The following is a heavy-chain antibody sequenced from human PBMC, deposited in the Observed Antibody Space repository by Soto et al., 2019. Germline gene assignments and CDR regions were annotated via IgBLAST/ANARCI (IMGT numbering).Heavy chain of an antibody. D-gene: IGHD3-22*01. CDR3: ASRGSSGVWFDP. V-gene: IGHV1-69*13. Sequence: SVKVSCKASGGTFSSYAISWVRQAPGQGLEWMGGIIPIFGTANYAQKFQGRVTITADESTSTAYMELSSLRSEDTAVYYCASRGSSGVWFDPWGQGTLVTVSS. CDR1: GGTFSSYA. J-gene: IGHJ5*02. CDR2: IIPIFGTA.